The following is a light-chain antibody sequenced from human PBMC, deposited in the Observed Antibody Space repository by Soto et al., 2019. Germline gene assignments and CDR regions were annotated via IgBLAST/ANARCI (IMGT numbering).Light chain of an antibody. V-gene: IGLV2-14*01. CDR2: DVS. Sequence: QSALTQPASVSGSPGQSITISCTGTSRDVGGYNYVSWYQQHPGKAPKLMIYDVSNRPSGVSNRFSGSKSGNTAALTISGLQAEDDADYYCSSYTSSSTLDVVFGGGTKLTVL. CDR3: SSYTSSSTLDVV. CDR1: SRDVGGYNY. J-gene: IGLJ2*01.